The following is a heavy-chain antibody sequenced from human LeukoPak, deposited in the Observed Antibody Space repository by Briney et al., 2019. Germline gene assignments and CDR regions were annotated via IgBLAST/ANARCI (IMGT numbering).Heavy chain of an antibody. V-gene: IGHV4-38-2*02. D-gene: IGHD3-3*01. Sequence: PSETLSLTCTVSGYSISSGYYWSWIRQPPGKGLEWIGEINHSGSTNYNPSLKSRVTISVDTSKNQFSLKLSSVTAADTAVYYCARHFGFRVGWGSSGSWFDPWGQGTLVTVSS. CDR2: INHSGST. CDR1: GYSISSGYY. CDR3: ARHFGFRVGWGSSGSWFDP. J-gene: IGHJ5*02.